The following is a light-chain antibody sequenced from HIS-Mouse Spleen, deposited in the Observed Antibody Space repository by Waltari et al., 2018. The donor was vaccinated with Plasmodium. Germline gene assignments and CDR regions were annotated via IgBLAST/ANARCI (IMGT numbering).Light chain of an antibody. CDR2: DDS. J-gene: IGLJ2*01. CDR3: QVWDSSSDHPV. Sequence: SFVLTQPPPGSVAPGPTARNHCGGKHIGSKMVQWYQQKTGQAPVLVVYDDSDRPSGIPERFSGSNSGNTATLTISGVEAGDEADYYCQVWDSSSDHPVFGGGTKLTVL. CDR1: HIGSKM. V-gene: IGLV3-21*02.